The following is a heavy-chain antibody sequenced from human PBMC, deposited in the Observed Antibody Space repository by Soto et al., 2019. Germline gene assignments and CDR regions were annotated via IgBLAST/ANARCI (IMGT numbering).Heavy chain of an antibody. V-gene: IGHV1-69*13. J-gene: IGHJ6*02. CDR1: GGTFSSYA. CDR2: IIPIFGTA. D-gene: IGHD2-15*01. CDR3: AKGSATDEYYYYGMDV. Sequence: ASVKVSCKASGGTFSSYAISWVRQAPGQGLEWMGGIIPIFGTANYAQKFQGRVTITADESTSTAYMELSSLRSEDTAVYYCAKGSATDEYYYYGMDVWGQGTTVTVSS.